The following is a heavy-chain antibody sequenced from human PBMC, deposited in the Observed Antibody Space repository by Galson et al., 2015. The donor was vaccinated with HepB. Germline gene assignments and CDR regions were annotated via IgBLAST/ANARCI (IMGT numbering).Heavy chain of an antibody. D-gene: IGHD3-3*01. V-gene: IGHV3-23*01. J-gene: IGHJ4*02. CDR2: ISGSGGSS. Sequence: SLRLSCAVSGFTFSNFGITWVRQAPGKGLEWVSSISGSGGSSFYADAAKGRFTVSRDNSNNTVFLEMNSLRAEDTAVYYCAKTHSLFGGYIDYWGQGTLVTVSS. CDR1: GFTFSNFG. CDR3: AKTHSLFGGYIDY.